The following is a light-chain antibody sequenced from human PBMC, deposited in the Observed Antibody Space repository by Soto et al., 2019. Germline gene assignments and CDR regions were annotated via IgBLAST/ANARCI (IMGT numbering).Light chain of an antibody. Sequence: QSALTQPASVSGSPGQSITISCTGTSSDIGGYNYVSWYQQHPGKAPKLMIYEVSNRPSGVSNRFSGSKSGNTASLTISGLQAEDEADYYCSLYTSSTPDVVFGGGTKLTVL. V-gene: IGLV2-14*01. CDR3: SLYTSSTPDVV. J-gene: IGLJ2*01. CDR2: EVS. CDR1: SSDIGGYNY.